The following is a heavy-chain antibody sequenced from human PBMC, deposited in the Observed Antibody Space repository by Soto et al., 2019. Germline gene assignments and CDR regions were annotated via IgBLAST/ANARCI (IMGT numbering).Heavy chain of an antibody. Sequence: VGSRILSCSTSVFNFNKYSIGWVRQAAVDRLEWVSFISSSVFTTYYAYSVKGRFTISIYNSRNTVFLQMNTLGAEDTAIYYCATLRTVTGPGWGRASEYWGKGTRV. CDR1: VFNFNKYS. CDR2: ISSSVFTT. CDR3: ATLRTVTGPGWGRASEY. J-gene: IGHJ4*02. D-gene: IGHD6-19*01. V-gene: IGHV3-23*01.